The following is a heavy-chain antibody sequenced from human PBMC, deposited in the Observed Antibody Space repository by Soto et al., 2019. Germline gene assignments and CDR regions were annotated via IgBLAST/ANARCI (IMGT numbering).Heavy chain of an antibody. CDR2: INPSGGST. J-gene: IGHJ6*02. CDR1: GYTFTSYY. V-gene: IGHV1-46*01. CDR3: ARGVKVGNYDFWSGYYSL. Sequence: ASVKVSCKASGYTFTSYYMHWVRQAPGQGLEWMGIINPSGGSTSYAQKFQGRVTMTRETSTSTVYMELSSLRSEDTAVYYCARGVKVGNYDFWSGYYSLWGQGTTVTVSS. D-gene: IGHD3-3*01.